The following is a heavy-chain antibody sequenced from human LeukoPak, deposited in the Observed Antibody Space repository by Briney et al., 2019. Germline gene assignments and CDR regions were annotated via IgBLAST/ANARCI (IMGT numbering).Heavy chain of an antibody. CDR2: IYYSGST. V-gene: IGHV4-59*01. Sequence: SETLSLTCTVSGGSISSYYWSWIRQPPGKGLEWIGYIYYSGSTNYNPSLKSRVTISVDTSKNQFSLKLSSVTAADTAVYYCARDPGYGGSYWVDYWAQEPRVPVSS. CDR3: ARDPGYGGSYWVDY. J-gene: IGHJ4*02. CDR1: GGSISSYY. D-gene: IGHD1-26*01.